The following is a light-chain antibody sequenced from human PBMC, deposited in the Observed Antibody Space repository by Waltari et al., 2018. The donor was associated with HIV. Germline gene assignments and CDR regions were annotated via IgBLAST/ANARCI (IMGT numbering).Light chain of an antibody. V-gene: IGLV2-14*03. J-gene: IGLJ2*01. CDR3: SSYTPTNTII. Sequence: QSALTQPASVSGSPGQSITTSCTGTSSDIGAYEYVSWYRQHPDKAPYILIYDVLYRPAGVSHRVSASRSDNTASPTITGLQAGDEAVYSFSSYTPTNTIIFGGGTKLTVL. CDR2: DVL. CDR1: SSDIGAYEY.